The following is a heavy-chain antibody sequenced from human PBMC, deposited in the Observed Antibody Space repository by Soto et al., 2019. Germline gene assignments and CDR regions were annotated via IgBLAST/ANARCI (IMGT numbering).Heavy chain of an antibody. J-gene: IGHJ3*02. V-gene: IGHV4-39*01. Sequence: QLQLQESGPGLVKPSETLSLTCTVSGGSISSSSYYWGWIRQPPGKGLEWIGSIYYSGSTYYNPSLKSRVPISVHTSQNPFSLKLSSVTAADTAVYYCAVHDYGDYAIAFDIWGQGTMVTVSS. CDR2: IYYSGST. CDR1: GGSISSSSYY. CDR3: AVHDYGDYAIAFDI. D-gene: IGHD4-17*01.